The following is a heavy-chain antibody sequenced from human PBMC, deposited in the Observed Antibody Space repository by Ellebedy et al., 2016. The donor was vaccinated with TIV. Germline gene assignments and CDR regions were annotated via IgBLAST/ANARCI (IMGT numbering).Heavy chain of an antibody. CDR3: TTERYSSTWYFY. CDR2: IKSKTDGGTT. Sequence: GGSLRLXXAASGFTFSNAWMSWVRQAPGKGLEWVGRIKSKTDGGTTDYAAPVKGRFTIPRDDSKSTLYLQMNSLKTEDTAVYYCTTERYSSTWYFYWGQGTLVTVSS. V-gene: IGHV3-15*01. D-gene: IGHD6-13*01. CDR1: GFTFSNAW. J-gene: IGHJ4*02.